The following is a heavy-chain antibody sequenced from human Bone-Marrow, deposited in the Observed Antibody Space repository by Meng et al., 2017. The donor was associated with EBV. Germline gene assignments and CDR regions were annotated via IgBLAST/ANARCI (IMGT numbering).Heavy chain of an antibody. CDR3: ARSAKGYFGL. V-gene: IGHV4-34*01. J-gene: IGHJ2*01. Sequence: HVEAPQGGAGLLKPSEPLSRPCSVYGGSFSGYYWSWIRQPPGKGLEWIGEINHSGSTNYSPSLKSRVTISVDTSKNQFSLKLSSVTAADTAVHYCARSAKGYFGLWGRGTLVTVSS. CDR1: GGSFSGYY. CDR2: INHSGST.